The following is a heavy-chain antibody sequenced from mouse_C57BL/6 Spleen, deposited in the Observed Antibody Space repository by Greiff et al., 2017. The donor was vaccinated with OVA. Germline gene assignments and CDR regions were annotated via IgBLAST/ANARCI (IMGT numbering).Heavy chain of an antibody. D-gene: IGHD2-2*01. J-gene: IGHJ2*01. Sequence: EVKLVESGGGLVQPKGSLKLSCAASGFSFNTHAMNWVRQAPGKGLEWVARIRSKSNNYATYYADSVKDRFTISRDDSESMLYLQMNNLKTEDTAMYYCVRGGYDAYFDYWGQGTTLTVSS. CDR3: VRGGYDAYFDY. CDR2: IRSKSNNYAT. V-gene: IGHV10-1*01. CDR1: GFSFNTHA.